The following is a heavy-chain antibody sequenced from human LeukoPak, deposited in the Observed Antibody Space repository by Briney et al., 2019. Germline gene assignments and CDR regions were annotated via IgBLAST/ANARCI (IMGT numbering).Heavy chain of an antibody. CDR2: INPNSGGT. D-gene: IGHD3-22*01. Sequence: GASVKVSCKASGYTFTGYYMHWVRQAPGQGLEWMGWINPNSGGTNYAQKFQGRVTMTRDTSISTAYMELSRLRSDDTAVYYCARGEAHSYDSSGYCDYWGQGTLVTVSS. CDR3: ARGEAHSYDSSGYCDY. J-gene: IGHJ4*02. CDR1: GYTFTGYY. V-gene: IGHV1-2*02.